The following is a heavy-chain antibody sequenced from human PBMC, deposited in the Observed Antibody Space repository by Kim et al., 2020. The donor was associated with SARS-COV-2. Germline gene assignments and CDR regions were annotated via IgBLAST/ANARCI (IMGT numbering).Heavy chain of an antibody. J-gene: IGHJ4*02. V-gene: IGHV3-11*06. CDR3: AGWSSGYYSSFDY. Sequence: ADSVKGRFTISRDNAKNSLYLQMNSLGAEDTAVYYCAGWSSGYYSSFDYWGQGTLVTVSS. D-gene: IGHD3-22*01.